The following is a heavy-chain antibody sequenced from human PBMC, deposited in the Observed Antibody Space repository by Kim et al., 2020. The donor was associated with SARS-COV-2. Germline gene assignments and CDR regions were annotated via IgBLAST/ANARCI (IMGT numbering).Heavy chain of an antibody. CDR3: ARDPPAVAAAMFDF. CDR2: ISPYNGNT. D-gene: IGHD2-2*01. J-gene: IGHJ4*02. Sequence: ASVKVSCKTSGYTFGNFGVTWLRQAPGLGLEWVGWISPYNGNTRFGQRFQGRLTLTTDTSTSTAYMELRGLTSDDTATYYCARDPPAVAAAMFDFWGQGTLVTVSS. V-gene: IGHV1-18*01. CDR1: GYTFGNFG.